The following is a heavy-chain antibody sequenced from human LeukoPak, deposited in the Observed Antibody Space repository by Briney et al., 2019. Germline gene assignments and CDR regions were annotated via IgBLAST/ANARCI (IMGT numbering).Heavy chain of an antibody. V-gene: IGHV3-23*01. CDR3: ARDLLGIVGATTPAVDY. J-gene: IGHJ4*02. CDR1: GFTFSSYA. CDR2: ISGSGGST. D-gene: IGHD1-26*01. Sequence: GGSLRLSCAASGFTFSSYAMSWVRQAPGKGLEWVSAISGSGGSTYYADSVKGRFTISRDNAKNSLYLQMNSLRAEDTAVYYCARDLLGIVGATTPAVDYWGQGTLVTVSS.